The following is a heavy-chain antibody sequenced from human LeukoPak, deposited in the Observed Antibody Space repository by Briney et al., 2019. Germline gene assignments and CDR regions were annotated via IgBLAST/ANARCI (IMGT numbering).Heavy chain of an antibody. J-gene: IGHJ4*02. Sequence: PGGSLRLSCAASDFTFSHYWMTWVRQAPGKGLEWVANIKQDGSEKYYVDSLKGRFTISRDNAKNSLYPQINSLRADDTAIYYCARDSGRFYIDYWGQGTLVTVSS. D-gene: IGHD5-12*01. V-gene: IGHV3-7*03. CDR1: DFTFSHYW. CDR3: ARDSGRFYIDY. CDR2: IKQDGSEK.